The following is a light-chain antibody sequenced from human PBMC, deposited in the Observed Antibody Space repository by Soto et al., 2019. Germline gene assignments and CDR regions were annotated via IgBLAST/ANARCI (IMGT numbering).Light chain of an antibody. J-gene: IGKJ5*01. CDR1: QDIGSA. Sequence: EVVLTQSPATLSVSPGDRATLSCRASQDIGSAVAWYHQRSGQAPRLLIFDASIRVPTTPARFGGSVSGTEFTLTISSLESEDFAVYYCQQYGNSIPITFGQGTRLEIK. CDR3: QQYGNSIPIT. V-gene: IGKV3-15*01. CDR2: DAS.